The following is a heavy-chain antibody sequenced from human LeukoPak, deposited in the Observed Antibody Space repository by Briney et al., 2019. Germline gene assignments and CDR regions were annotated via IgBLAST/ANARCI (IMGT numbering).Heavy chain of an antibody. D-gene: IGHD1-26*01. CDR3: ARSTVGTSCCTAVDY. V-gene: IGHV3-23*01. Sequence: GGSLRLSCAASGFTFSPFAMTWVRQAPGKGLEGVSGISAGGDRTYYEDSGKGRFTISRDNSKNPLYLQMNSLRAEDTAEYFCARSTVGTSCCTAVDYWGQGTLVTVSS. J-gene: IGHJ4*02. CDR2: ISAGGDRT. CDR1: GFTFSPFA.